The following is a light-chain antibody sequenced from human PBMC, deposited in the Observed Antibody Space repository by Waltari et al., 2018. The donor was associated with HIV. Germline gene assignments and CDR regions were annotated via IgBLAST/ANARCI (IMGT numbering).Light chain of an antibody. CDR3: SSYTTSSTLNYV. CDR2: EVS. CDR1: SSDVGGYDY. J-gene: IGLJ1*01. Sequence: QSALTQPASVSGSPGQSITISCTGTSSDVGGYDYVSWYQQHPGKAPELIIFEVSNRPSGVSNRFSGSKSGNTASLTISGLQTEDEADYYCSSYTTSSTLNYVFGSG. V-gene: IGLV2-14*01.